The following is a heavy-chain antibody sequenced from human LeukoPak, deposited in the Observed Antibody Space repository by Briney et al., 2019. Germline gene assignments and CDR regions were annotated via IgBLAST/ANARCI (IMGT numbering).Heavy chain of an antibody. CDR3: AKGEGGDSGWYGDY. V-gene: IGHV3-30*18. D-gene: IGHD6-19*01. Sequence: GRSLRLSCVASGFTFSNYAMHWVRQAPGKGLEWVAVISYDGTDKYYADSVKGRFTISRDNSKNTLFLQMNSLRAEDTAMYYCAKGEGGDSGWYGDYWGQGTLVTVSS. J-gene: IGHJ4*02. CDR2: ISYDGTDK. CDR1: GFTFSNYA.